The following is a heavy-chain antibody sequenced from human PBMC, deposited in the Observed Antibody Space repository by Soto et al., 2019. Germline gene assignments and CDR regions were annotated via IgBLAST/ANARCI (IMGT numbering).Heavy chain of an antibody. D-gene: IGHD5-12*01. CDR3: TKDGRGYGGFDPNSYFEH. J-gene: IGHJ4*02. CDR2: ISYDGSHR. CDR1: GFSFDAYG. Sequence: QVQLVESAGGVVQPGTSLRLSCSASGFSFDAYGMHWVRQTPGKGLEWVAVISYDGSHRTYGDSVKGRFTISRDNSKNTVHLQMNSLRAEATALYYCTKDGRGYGGFDPNSYFEHWGQGTQVTVSS. V-gene: IGHV3-30*18.